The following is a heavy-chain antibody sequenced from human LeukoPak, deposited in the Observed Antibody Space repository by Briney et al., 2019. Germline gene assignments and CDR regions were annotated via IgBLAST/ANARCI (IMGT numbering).Heavy chain of an antibody. Sequence: SETLSLTCTVSGGSISSGSYYWSWIRQPAGKGLEWIGRIYTSGSTNYNPSLKSRVTISVDTSKNQFSLKLGSVTAADTAVYYCARYSGSRWFDPWGQGTLVTVSS. V-gene: IGHV4-61*02. CDR3: ARYSGSRWFDP. CDR1: GGSISSGSYY. CDR2: IYTSGST. D-gene: IGHD1-26*01. J-gene: IGHJ5*02.